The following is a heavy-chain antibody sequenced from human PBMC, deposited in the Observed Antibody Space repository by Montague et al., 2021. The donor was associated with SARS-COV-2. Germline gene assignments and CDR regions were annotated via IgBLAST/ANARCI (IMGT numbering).Heavy chain of an antibody. CDR3: ARGRQHFNMIVVVMTGGEYYCDY. D-gene: IGHD3-22*01. CDR1: GGSLGTYY. Sequence: SETLSLTCSVQGGSLGTYYRSWKRQASSKVMERTGELNHRGKTKYNPSLKSRVSISLDTSKNQFSLYLSSVTAADTAVYYCARGRQHFNMIVVVMTGGEYYCDYWGQGTLVTVSS. J-gene: IGHJ4*02. V-gene: IGHV4-34*01. CDR2: LNHRGKT.